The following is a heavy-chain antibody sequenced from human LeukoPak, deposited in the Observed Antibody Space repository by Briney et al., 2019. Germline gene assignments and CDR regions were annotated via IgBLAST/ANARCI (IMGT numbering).Heavy chain of an antibody. V-gene: IGHV3-21*01. Sequence: GGSLRLSCAASGFTFSSHSMSWVRQAPGKGLEWVSFLSSGSSYIYYADSVKGRFTISRDNAKNSLYLQMSSLRAEDTAVYYCARGRGFSYGYKYFDYWGQGTLVTVSS. D-gene: IGHD5-18*01. J-gene: IGHJ4*02. CDR3: ARGRGFSYGYKYFDY. CDR2: LSSGSSYI. CDR1: GFTFSSHS.